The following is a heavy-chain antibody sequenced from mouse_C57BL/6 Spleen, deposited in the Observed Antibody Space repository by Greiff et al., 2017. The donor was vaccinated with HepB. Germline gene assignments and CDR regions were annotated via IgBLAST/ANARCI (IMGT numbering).Heavy chain of an antibody. D-gene: IGHD2-2*01. CDR3: ARSAYGYDQLDFDV. CDR1: GYTFTDYN. J-gene: IGHJ1*03. CDR2: INPNNGGT. V-gene: IGHV1-18*01. Sequence: EVKLMESGPELVKPGASVKIPCKASGYTFTDYNMDWVKQSHGKSLEWIGDINPNNGGTIYNQKFKGKATLTVDKSSSTAYMELRSLTSEDTAVYYCARSAYGYDQLDFDVWGTGTTVTVSS.